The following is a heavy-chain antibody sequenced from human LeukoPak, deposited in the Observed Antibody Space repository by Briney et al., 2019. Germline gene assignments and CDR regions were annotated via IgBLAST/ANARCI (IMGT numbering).Heavy chain of an antibody. Sequence: ASVTVSCKASGYTFTSYYMHWVRQAPGQGLEWMGLINPSGGSTSYAQKFQGRVTMTRDMSTSTVYMELSSLRSEDTAVYYCARGSVGAPVGGAFDIWGQGTMVTVSS. CDR1: GYTFTSYY. V-gene: IGHV1-46*01. J-gene: IGHJ3*02. CDR3: ARGSVGAPVGGAFDI. D-gene: IGHD1-26*01. CDR2: INPSGGST.